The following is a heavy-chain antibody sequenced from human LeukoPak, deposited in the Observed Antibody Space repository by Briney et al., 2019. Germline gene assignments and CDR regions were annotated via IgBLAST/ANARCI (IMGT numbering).Heavy chain of an antibody. Sequence: PGGSLRLSCAASGFTFSKYAMHWVRQTPGKGLEWVAAIWNDGSDENYADSVKGRFTISSDNSKSTLYLQMNSLRAEDTAVYYCTFEIGRSQGAFDIWGQGTTVAVSS. CDR2: IWNDGSDE. CDR1: GFTFSKYA. D-gene: IGHD1-26*01. V-gene: IGHV3-33*01. J-gene: IGHJ3*02. CDR3: TFEIGRSQGAFDI.